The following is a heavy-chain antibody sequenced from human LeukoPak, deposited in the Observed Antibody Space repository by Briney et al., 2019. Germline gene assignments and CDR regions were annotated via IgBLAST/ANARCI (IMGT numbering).Heavy chain of an antibody. Sequence: ASVKVSCKVSGYTLTELSMHWVRQAPGKGLEWMGGFDPEGGETIYAQKFQGRVTMTEDTSTDTAYMELSSLRSEDTAVYYCATELLGNLAFDIWGQGTMVTVSS. J-gene: IGHJ3*02. CDR3: ATELLGNLAFDI. CDR2: FDPEGGET. V-gene: IGHV1-24*01. CDR1: GYTLTELS. D-gene: IGHD7-27*01.